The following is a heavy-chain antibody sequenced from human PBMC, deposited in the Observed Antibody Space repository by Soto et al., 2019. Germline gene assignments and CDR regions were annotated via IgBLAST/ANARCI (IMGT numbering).Heavy chain of an antibody. D-gene: IGHD6-19*01. CDR1: GFSFSDHN. CDR3: SRLQPEAGMGYFQP. J-gene: IGHJ1*01. V-gene: IGHV3-11*01. Sequence: GAALRLSRAAAGFSFSDHNNTFERLAPGKGLGWCLYIFGQHSTIYYADSVKGRFTISRDNAENSVDLHMTSLRAEDTAVYLPSRLQPEAGMGYFQPCGRGTLVTVSS. CDR2: IFGQHSTI.